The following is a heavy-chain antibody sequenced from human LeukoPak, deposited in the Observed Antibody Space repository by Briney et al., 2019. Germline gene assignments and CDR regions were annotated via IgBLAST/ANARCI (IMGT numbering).Heavy chain of an antibody. J-gene: IGHJ4*02. CDR2: INPNSGGT. D-gene: IGHD5-24*01. CDR3: ARPDGYNYVFDY. CDR1: GYTFTNYA. Sequence: ASVKVSCKASGYTFTNYAINWVRQAPGQGLEWMGWINPNSGGTNYAQKFQGRVTMTRDTSISTAYMELSRLRSDDTAVYYCARPDGYNYVFDYWGQGTLVTVSS. V-gene: IGHV1-2*02.